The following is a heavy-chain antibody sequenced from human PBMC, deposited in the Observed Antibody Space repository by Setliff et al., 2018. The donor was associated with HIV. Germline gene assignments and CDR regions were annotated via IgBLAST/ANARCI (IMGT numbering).Heavy chain of an antibody. J-gene: IGHJ4*02. Sequence: PSETLSLTCTVSGDSISSGGYYWSWIRQPAGQGLEWIGRIYTSGNTNYNPSTNYNPSLKSRVTISLDTSKNRFSLQLTSVTAADTAVYYCARHRDGGTYPLDYWGQGTLVTVSS. CDR1: GDSISSGGYY. CDR2: IYTSGNT. CDR3: ARHRDGGTYPLDY. D-gene: IGHD1-26*01. V-gene: IGHV4-61*10.